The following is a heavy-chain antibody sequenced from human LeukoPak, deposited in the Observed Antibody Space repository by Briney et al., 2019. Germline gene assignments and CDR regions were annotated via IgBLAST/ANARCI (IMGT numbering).Heavy chain of an antibody. J-gene: IGHJ6*03. D-gene: IGHD6-19*01. CDR3: AKLWYTSASTVMDV. CDR1: GFIFSTCA. V-gene: IGHV3-23*01. CDR2: IGRSGDTT. Sequence: PGGSLRLSCAASGFIFSTCAMSWVRQAPGKGLEWVSSIGRSGDTTYYADSMKGRFTISRDNPRDTLSLQMNSLRDEDTAAYYCAKLWYTSASTVMDVWGRGTTVTVSS.